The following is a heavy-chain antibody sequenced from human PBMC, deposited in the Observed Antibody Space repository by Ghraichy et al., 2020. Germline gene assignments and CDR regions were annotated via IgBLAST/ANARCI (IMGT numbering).Heavy chain of an antibody. Sequence: SVKVSCKASGGTFSSYAISWVRQAPGQGLEWMGGIIPIFGTANYAQKFQGRVTITADKSTSTAYMELSSLRSEDTAVYYCASISPYSGSRNHDYWGQGTLVTVSS. J-gene: IGHJ4*02. CDR2: IIPIFGTA. D-gene: IGHD1-26*01. CDR3: ASISPYSGSRNHDY. CDR1: GGTFSSYA. V-gene: IGHV1-69*06.